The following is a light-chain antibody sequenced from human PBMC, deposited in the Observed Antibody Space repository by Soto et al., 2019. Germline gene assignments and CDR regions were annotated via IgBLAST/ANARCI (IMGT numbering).Light chain of an antibody. CDR2: GSK. CDR3: QSYDISLSAFV. CDR1: SSNIGAGND. V-gene: IGLV1-40*01. Sequence: QSVLTQPPSVSGAPGQRVTISCTGSSSNIGAGNDAHWYQQLPGTAPKLLMYGSKNRPSGVPDRFSGSKSGTSASLAITGLQAEDEADYYCQSYDISLSAFVFGTWTKLTVL. J-gene: IGLJ1*01.